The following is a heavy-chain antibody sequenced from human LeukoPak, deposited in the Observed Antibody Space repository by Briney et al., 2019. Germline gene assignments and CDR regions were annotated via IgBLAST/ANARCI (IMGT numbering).Heavy chain of an antibody. J-gene: IGHJ4*02. D-gene: IGHD3-10*01. CDR1: GYTFTSYG. CDR3: ARDLTMVRGVILGY. CDR2: ISAYNGNT. Sequence: ASVKVSCKASGYTFTSYGISWVRQAPGQGLEWMGWISAYNGNTNYAQKLQGRVTMTTDTSTSTAYMELRSLRSDDTAVYYYARDLTMVRGVILGYWGQGTLVTVSS. V-gene: IGHV1-18*04.